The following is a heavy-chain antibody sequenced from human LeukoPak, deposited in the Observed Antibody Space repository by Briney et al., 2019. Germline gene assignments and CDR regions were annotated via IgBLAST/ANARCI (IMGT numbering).Heavy chain of an antibody. Sequence: PSETLSLTCTVSGGSIRSCYWSWIRQPPGKGLEWIGYIYYSGTTTYNPSLKSRVAISLDTSKNQFSLKLSSVTAADTAVYYCARDHVAGYYGWLDPWGQGTLVTVSS. CDR1: GGSIRSCY. V-gene: IGHV4-59*01. CDR3: ARDHVAGYYGWLDP. D-gene: IGHD3-9*01. CDR2: IYYSGTT. J-gene: IGHJ5*02.